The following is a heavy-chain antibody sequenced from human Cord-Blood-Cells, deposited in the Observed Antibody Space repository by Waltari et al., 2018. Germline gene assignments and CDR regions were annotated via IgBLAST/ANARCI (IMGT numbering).Heavy chain of an antibody. CDR2: ISGSGGST. CDR1: GFTFSSYA. V-gene: IGHV3-23*01. Sequence: EVQLLESGGGLVQPGGSLRLSCAASGFTFSSYAMSWVRPAPGKGLEWVSAISGSGGSTYYADSVKGRFTISRDNSKNTLYLQMNSLRAEDTAVYYCAKDNPRFYDILTGYYHWGQGTLVTVSS. CDR3: AKDNPRFYDILTGYYH. D-gene: IGHD3-9*01. J-gene: IGHJ5*02.